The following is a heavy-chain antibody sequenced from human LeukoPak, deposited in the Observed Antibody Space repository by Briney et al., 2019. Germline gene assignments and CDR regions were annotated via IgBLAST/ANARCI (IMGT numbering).Heavy chain of an antibody. V-gene: IGHV4-59*08. CDR3: ARLITSGTTYYYYYGMDV. Sequence: SETLSFTCTVSGGSISSYYWSWIWQPPGKGLEWIGYIYYSGSTNYNPSLKSRVTISVDTSKNQFSLKLSSVTAADTAVYYCARLITSGTTYYYYYGMDVWGQGTTVTVSS. D-gene: IGHD1-7*01. CDR1: GGSISSYY. J-gene: IGHJ6*02. CDR2: IYYSGST.